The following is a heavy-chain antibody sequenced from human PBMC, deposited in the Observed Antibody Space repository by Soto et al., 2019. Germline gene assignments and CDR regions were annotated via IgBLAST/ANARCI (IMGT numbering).Heavy chain of an antibody. Sequence: PGGSLRLSCAASGFTFSDYYMSWIRQAPGKGLEWVSYISSSGSTIYYADSVKGRFTISRDNAKNSLYLQMNSLRAEDTAVYYCARDPAGTHYQRGRNGMDVWGQGATVTVSS. V-gene: IGHV3-11*01. CDR3: ARDPAGTHYQRGRNGMDV. CDR2: ISSSGSTI. D-gene: IGHD6-13*01. CDR1: GFTFSDYY. J-gene: IGHJ6*02.